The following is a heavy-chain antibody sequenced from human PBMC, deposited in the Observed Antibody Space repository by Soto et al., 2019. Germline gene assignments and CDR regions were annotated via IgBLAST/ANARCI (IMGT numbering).Heavy chain of an antibody. CDR2: IIPLHNTS. D-gene: IGHD1-1*01. Sequence: QVHLLQYGAEVQKPGSSLTVSCKVSGGAFTNYSLNWVRHSPGQGLEWLGGIIPLHNTSNYSEKFVGRLSVTADISSSTVYMHLSGLTSGDTATYYCASWSAWNPLCYHGMDVWGQGTTGTVSS. J-gene: IGHJ6*02. V-gene: IGHV1-69*06. CDR1: GGAFTNYS. CDR3: ASWSAWNPLCYHGMDV.